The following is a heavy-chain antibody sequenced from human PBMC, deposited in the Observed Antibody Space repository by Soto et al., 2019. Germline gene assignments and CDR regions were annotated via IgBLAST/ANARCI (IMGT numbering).Heavy chain of an antibody. CDR3: AKDLTRQLAYWLDP. Sequence: ASVKVSCKASGFSFTGYYIHWLRQAPGQGLEWMGWINAHSGGAEYAQKFQGRVTLTRDTSIATAYLTLTSLTSDDTALYYCAKDLTRQLAYWLDPWGQGTQVTVS. CDR2: INAHSGGA. CDR1: GFSFTGYY. J-gene: IGHJ5*02. V-gene: IGHV1-2*02. D-gene: IGHD6-6*01.